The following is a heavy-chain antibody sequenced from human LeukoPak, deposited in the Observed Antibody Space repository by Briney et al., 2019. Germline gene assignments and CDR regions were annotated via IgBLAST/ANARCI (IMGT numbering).Heavy chain of an antibody. D-gene: IGHD1-26*01. V-gene: IGHV4-34*01. J-gene: IGHJ6*03. CDR2: INHSGST. Sequence: SETLSLTCAVYGGSFSGYYWSWIRQPPGKGLEWIGEINHSGSTNYNPSLKSRVTISVDTSKNQFSLKLSSVTAADTAFYYCASQGHHGKIVGTTLSYFYMDVWGKGATVTVSS. CDR1: GGSFSGYY. CDR3: ASQGHHGKIVGTTLSYFYMDV.